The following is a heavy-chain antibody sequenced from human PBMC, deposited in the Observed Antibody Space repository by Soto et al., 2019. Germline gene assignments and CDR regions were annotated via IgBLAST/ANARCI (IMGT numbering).Heavy chain of an antibody. CDR3: ASYVCSGGSCYSRY. D-gene: IGHD2-15*01. Sequence: QVQLQESGPGLVKPSETLSLTCTVSGGSISSYYWSWIRQPPGKGLEWIGYSYYSGSTNYNPSLKSRVTISVDTSKNQFSLKLSSVTAADTAVYYCASYVCSGGSCYSRYWGQGTLVTVSS. J-gene: IGHJ4*02. CDR2: SYYSGST. V-gene: IGHV4-59*01. CDR1: GGSISSYY.